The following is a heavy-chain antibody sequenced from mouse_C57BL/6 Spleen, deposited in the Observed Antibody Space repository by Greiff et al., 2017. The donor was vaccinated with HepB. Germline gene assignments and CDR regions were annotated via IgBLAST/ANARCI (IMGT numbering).Heavy chain of an antibody. CDR1: GYTFTSYW. CDR2: IDPSDSYT. J-gene: IGHJ2*01. CDR3: ARSGLLLRSYFDY. Sequence: QVQLQQPGAELVRPGTSVKLSCKASGYTFTSYWMHWVKQRPGQGLEWIGVIDPSDSYTNYNQKFKGKATLTVDTSSSTAYMQLSSLTSEDSAVYYCARSGLLLRSYFDYWGQGTTLTVSS. V-gene: IGHV1-59*01. D-gene: IGHD1-1*01.